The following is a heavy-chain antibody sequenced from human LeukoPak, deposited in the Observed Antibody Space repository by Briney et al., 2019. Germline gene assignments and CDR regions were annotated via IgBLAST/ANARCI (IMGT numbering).Heavy chain of an antibody. CDR1: GFTFSDYY. Sequence: GGSLRLSCAASGFTFSDYYMSWIRQAPGKGLEWVSYISSSGSTIYYADSVKGRFTISRDNAKNSLYLQMNSLRAEDTAVYYRARVKDTVVTPADYWGQGTLVTVSS. CDR3: ARVKDTVVTPADY. D-gene: IGHD4-23*01. J-gene: IGHJ4*02. V-gene: IGHV3-11*01. CDR2: ISSSGSTI.